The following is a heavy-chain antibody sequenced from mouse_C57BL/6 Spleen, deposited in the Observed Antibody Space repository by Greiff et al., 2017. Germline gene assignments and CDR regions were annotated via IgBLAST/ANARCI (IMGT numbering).Heavy chain of an antibody. CDR3: AREGLDYYDYDEAY. D-gene: IGHD2-4*01. CDR1: GYSITSGYY. CDR2: ISYDGSN. V-gene: IGHV3-6*01. Sequence: EVKLMESGPGLVKPSQSLSLTCSVTGYSITSGYYWNWIRQFPGNKLEWMGYISYDGSNNYNPSLKNRISITRDTSKNQFFLKLNSVTTEDTATYYCAREGLDYYDYDEAYWGQGTLVTVSA. J-gene: IGHJ3*01.